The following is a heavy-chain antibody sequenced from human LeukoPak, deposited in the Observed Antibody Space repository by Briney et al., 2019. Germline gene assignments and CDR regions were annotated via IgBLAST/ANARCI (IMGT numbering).Heavy chain of an antibody. J-gene: IGHJ5*02. Sequence: GGALRLSCAASGFTYSDYYMSWLRQAPGKGLAWVSYISSSGSYTNYADSVKGRFTNSRDSAKNSLDLQINNLRDGDAAVYYFWRGGSYCGSGSSKNWFDPWGQGTLVTVSS. V-gene: IGHV3-11*03. CDR2: ISSSGSYT. CDR1: GFTYSDYY. CDR3: WRGGSYCGSGSSKNWFDP. D-gene: IGHD3-10*01.